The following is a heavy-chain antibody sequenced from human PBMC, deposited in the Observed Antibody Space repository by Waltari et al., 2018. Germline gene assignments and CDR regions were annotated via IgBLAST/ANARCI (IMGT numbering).Heavy chain of an antibody. Sequence: QVQLVESGGGVVQHGGYLRLPGAASGVTFRSYDLHWVRQAPGKGLDWVAFIRYDGSNKYYADSVKGRFTISRDNSKNTLYLQMNSLRAEDTAVYYCAKWVGTVTTGYWGQGTLVTVSS. D-gene: IGHD4-17*01. CDR2: IRYDGSNK. V-gene: IGHV3-30*02. CDR3: AKWVGTVTTGY. CDR1: GVTFRSYD. J-gene: IGHJ4*02.